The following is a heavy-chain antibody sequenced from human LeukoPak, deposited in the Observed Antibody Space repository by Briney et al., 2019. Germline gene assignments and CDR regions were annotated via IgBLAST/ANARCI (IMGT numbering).Heavy chain of an antibody. Sequence: GGSLRLSCAASGFTVSSDYMSWVRQAPGKGLEWVSVIYSGGSTYYADSVKGRFTISRDKSKNTVYLQMNSLRFEDTAMYYCARNWFDPWGQGTLATVSS. J-gene: IGHJ5*02. CDR2: IYSGGST. CDR1: GFTVSSDY. V-gene: IGHV3-53*05. CDR3: ARNWFDP.